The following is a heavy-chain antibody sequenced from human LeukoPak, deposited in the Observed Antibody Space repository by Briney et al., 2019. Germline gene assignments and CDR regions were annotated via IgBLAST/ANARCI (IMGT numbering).Heavy chain of an antibody. CDR1: GGSISSYY. V-gene: IGHV4-34*01. CDR3: ARRNPYYYYMDV. J-gene: IGHJ6*03. Sequence: SETLSLTCTVSGGSISSYYWSWIRQPPGKGLEWIGEINHSGSTYYNPSLKSRVTISVDTSKNQFSLKLSSVTAADTAVYYCARRNPYYYYMDVWGKGTTVTVSS. CDR2: INHSGST.